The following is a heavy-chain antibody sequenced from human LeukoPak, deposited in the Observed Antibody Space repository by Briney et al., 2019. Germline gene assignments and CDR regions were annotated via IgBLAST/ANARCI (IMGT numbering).Heavy chain of an antibody. V-gene: IGHV1-2*04. D-gene: IGHD7-27*01. Sequence: GASVKVSCKASGYTFTGYYMHWVRQAPGQGLEWMGWINPNSGGTNYAQKFQGWVTMTRNTSISTAYMELSSLRSDDTAVYYCARGPPNWGYDYWGPGTLVTVSS. CDR3: ARGPPNWGYDY. J-gene: IGHJ4*02. CDR1: GYTFTGYY. CDR2: INPNSGGT.